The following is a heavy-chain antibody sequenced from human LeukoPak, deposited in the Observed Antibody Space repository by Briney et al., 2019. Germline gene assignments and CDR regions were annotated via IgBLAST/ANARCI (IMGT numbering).Heavy chain of an antibody. J-gene: IGHJ3*02. V-gene: IGHV1-18*04. Sequence: ASVKVSCKASGYTFTGYYMHWVRQAPGQGLEWMGWISAYNGNTNYAQKLQGRVTMTTDTSTSTAYMELRSLRSDDTAVYYCARDPRPNDIWGQGTMVTVSS. CDR3: ARDPRPNDI. CDR2: ISAYNGNT. CDR1: GYTFTGYY.